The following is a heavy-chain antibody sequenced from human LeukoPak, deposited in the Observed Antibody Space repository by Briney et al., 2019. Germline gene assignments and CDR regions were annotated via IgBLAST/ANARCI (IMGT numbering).Heavy chain of an antibody. CDR1: GFTFSSYW. CDR2: IKQDGSEK. CDR3: ARGKPYDFWSGYYELDY. J-gene: IGHJ4*02. V-gene: IGHV3-7*01. Sequence: GGSLRLSCAASGFTFSSYWMSWVRQAPGKGLEWVANIKQDGSEKYYVDSVKGRFTISRDNAKNSLYLQMNSLRAEDTAVYYCARGKPYDFWSGYYELDYWGQGTLVTVSS. D-gene: IGHD3-3*01.